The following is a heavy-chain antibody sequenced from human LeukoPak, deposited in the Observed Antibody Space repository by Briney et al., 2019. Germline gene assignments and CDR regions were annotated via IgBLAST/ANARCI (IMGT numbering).Heavy chain of an antibody. CDR3: AKDIQLST. CDR1: GFTFSVAA. CDR2: IGASGEST. V-gene: IGHV3-23*01. J-gene: IGHJ3*01. Sequence: PGGSLRLSCAAYGFTFSVAAMTWVRQAPGKGLEWVSLIGASGESTYYADSVKGRFTISRDNSKNTLSLQMNSLRVEDTAMYFCAKDIQLSTWGLGTMVTVSS. D-gene: IGHD5-24*01.